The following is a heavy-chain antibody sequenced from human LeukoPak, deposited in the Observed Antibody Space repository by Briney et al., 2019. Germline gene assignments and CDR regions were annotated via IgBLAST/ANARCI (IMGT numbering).Heavy chain of an antibody. CDR2: IIPIFGTA. D-gene: IGHD6-6*01. V-gene: IGHV1-69*01. CDR3: ASSSSSHYYFDY. Sequence: SVKVSSKASGGTFSSYAISWVRQAPGQGLEWMGGIIPIFGTANYAQKFQGRVTITADESTSTAYMELSSLRSEDTAVYYCASSSSSHYYFDYWGQGTLVTVSS. CDR1: GGTFSSYA. J-gene: IGHJ4*02.